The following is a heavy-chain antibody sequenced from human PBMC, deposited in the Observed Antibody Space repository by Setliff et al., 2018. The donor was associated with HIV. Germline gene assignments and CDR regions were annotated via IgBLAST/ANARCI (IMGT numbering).Heavy chain of an antibody. D-gene: IGHD3-3*01. Sequence: ASVKVSCKASGYTFTSYGISWVRQAPGQGLEWMGWISAYSGNTNYAQKLQGRVTMTTDTSTSTAYRELRSLRSDDTAVYYCARVAWYYSFWSGLGDAFDIWGQGTRVTVSS. CDR2: ISAYSGNT. CDR3: ARVAWYYSFWSGLGDAFDI. V-gene: IGHV1-18*01. J-gene: IGHJ3*02. CDR1: GYTFTSYG.